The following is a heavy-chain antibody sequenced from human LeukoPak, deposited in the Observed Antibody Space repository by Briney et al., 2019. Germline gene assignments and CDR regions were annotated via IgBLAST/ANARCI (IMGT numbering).Heavy chain of an antibody. J-gene: IGHJ6*03. CDR3: ARVPETRYRLTYYYYYMDV. CDR2: IDEDGSER. D-gene: IGHD5-18*01. CDR1: DFTFSAYG. Sequence: PGGSLRLSCAASDFTFSAYGMSWVRQAPGKGLEGVANIDEDGSERHYVGSVKGRFTISRDNAKSSLYLQMNSLRVEDTAVYYCARVPETRYRLTYYYYYMDVWGKGTTVTVSS. V-gene: IGHV3-7*01.